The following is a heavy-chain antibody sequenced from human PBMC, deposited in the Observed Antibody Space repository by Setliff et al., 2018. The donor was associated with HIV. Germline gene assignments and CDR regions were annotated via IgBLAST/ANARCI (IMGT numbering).Heavy chain of an antibody. CDR2: ISSSSSYT. V-gene: IGHV3-11*05. Sequence: PGGSLRLSCAASGFTFSDYYMSWIRQAPGKGLEWVSYISSSSSYTNYADSVKGRFTISRDNAKNSLYLQMNSLKTEDTAVYFCTRDGGGDYGVYAPDYWGQGTLVTVSS. CDR3: TRDGGGDYGVYAPDY. D-gene: IGHD4-17*01. J-gene: IGHJ4*02. CDR1: GFTFSDYY.